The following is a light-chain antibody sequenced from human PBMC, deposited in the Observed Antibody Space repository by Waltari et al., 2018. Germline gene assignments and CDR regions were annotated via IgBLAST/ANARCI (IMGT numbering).Light chain of an antibody. CDR1: SSNIGSNP. Sequence: QSVLTQPPSASGTPGQRVTISCSGSSSNIGSNPVNWYQHLPGTAPKPLIYSNNQRPSGVPDRFSASKSGTSASLAISGLQSEDEADYYCAAWDDSLHGYVFGTGTKVTVL. J-gene: IGLJ1*01. CDR2: SNN. V-gene: IGLV1-44*01. CDR3: AAWDDSLHGYV.